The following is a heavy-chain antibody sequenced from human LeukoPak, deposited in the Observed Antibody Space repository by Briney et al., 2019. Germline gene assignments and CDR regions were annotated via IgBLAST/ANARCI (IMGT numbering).Heavy chain of an antibody. V-gene: IGHV1-69*04. Sequence: SVKVSCKASEGTFSSYAISWVRQAPGQGLEWMGRIIPILGIANYAQKFQGRVTITADESTITAYMELSSLRSEDTAVYYCARAGAYCGGDCYRLDYWGQGTLVTVSS. CDR2: IIPILGIA. CDR1: EGTFSSYA. D-gene: IGHD2-21*01. CDR3: ARAGAYCGGDCYRLDY. J-gene: IGHJ4*02.